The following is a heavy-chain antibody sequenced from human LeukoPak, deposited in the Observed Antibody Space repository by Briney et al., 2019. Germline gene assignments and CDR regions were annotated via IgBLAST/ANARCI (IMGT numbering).Heavy chain of an antibody. Sequence: PGGSLRLSCAASGFTVSSNYMSWVRQAPGKGLEGVSVIYSGGSTYHADSVKGRFTISRHNSKNTLYLQMNSLRAEDTAVYYCARIAVAALYGMDVWGQGTTVTVSS. D-gene: IGHD6-19*01. J-gene: IGHJ6*02. V-gene: IGHV3-53*04. CDR1: GFTVSSNY. CDR2: IYSGGST. CDR3: ARIAVAALYGMDV.